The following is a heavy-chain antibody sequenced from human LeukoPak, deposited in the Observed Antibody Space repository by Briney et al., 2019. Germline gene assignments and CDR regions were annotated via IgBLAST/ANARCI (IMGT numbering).Heavy chain of an antibody. V-gene: IGHV1-69*13. Sequence: SVKVSCKASGYTFNNNGISWVRQAPGQGLEWMGGIIPIFGTANYAQKFQGRVTITADESTSTAYMELSSLRSEDTAVYYCARDQPYDSSGYYYFPRWFDPWGQGTLVTVSS. CDR1: GYTFNNNG. CDR2: IIPIFGTA. D-gene: IGHD3-22*01. CDR3: ARDQPYDSSGYYYFPRWFDP. J-gene: IGHJ5*02.